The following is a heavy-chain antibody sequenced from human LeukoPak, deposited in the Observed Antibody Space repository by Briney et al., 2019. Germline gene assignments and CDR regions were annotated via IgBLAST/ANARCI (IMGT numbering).Heavy chain of an antibody. CDR3: ARIDDYGGKPLDY. CDR2: IYYSGST. J-gene: IGHJ4*02. CDR1: GGSISSSSYY. D-gene: IGHD4-23*01. V-gene: IGHV4-39*07. Sequence: SETPSLTCTVSGGSISSSSYYWGWIRQPPGKGLEWIGSIYYSGSTYYNPSLKSRVTISVDTSKNQFSLKLSSVTAADTAVYYCARIDDYGGKPLDYWGQGTLVTVSS.